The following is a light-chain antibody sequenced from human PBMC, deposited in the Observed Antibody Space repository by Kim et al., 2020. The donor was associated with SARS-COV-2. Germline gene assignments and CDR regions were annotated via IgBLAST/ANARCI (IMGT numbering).Light chain of an antibody. CDR2: VNNDGSH. CDR3: QTWGTGIWM. V-gene: IGLV4-69*02. CDR1: SGHSNYA. Sequence: QLVLTQSPSASASLGASVKLTCTLSSGHSNYAIAWHQQQPEKGPRYLMKVNNDGSHSMGDGIPDRFSGSTSGAERYLTISSLQSEDEADYYCQTWGTGIWMFGGGTKVTVL. J-gene: IGLJ3*02.